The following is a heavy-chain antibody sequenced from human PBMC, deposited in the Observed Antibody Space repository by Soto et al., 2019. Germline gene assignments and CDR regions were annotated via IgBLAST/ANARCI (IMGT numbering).Heavy chain of an antibody. CDR3: ARDRAGGDLHYFDY. D-gene: IGHD2-21*02. V-gene: IGHV4-31*03. J-gene: IGHJ4*02. Sequence: SETLSLTCTVSGGSISSGGYYWSWIRQHPGKGLEWIGYIYYSGSTYYNPSLKSRVTISVDTSKNQFSLKLSSVTAADTAVYYCARDRAGGDLHYFDYWGQGILVTVSS. CDR1: GGSISSGGYY. CDR2: IYYSGST.